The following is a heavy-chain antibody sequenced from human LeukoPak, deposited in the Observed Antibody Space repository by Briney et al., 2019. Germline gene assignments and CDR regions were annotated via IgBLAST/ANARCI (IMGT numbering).Heavy chain of an antibody. J-gene: IGHJ4*02. Sequence: ASVKLSCTTSGFTFTEYNLHWVRQTSGQGLEWLGWMNPNTGGSNYAHKFQGRFAMTRDTSVNTAYLDLARLTSDDTAVYFCARGERPTAISENFLDYWGQGTLITVSS. CDR3: ARGERPTAISENFLDY. CDR2: MNPNTGGS. CDR1: GFTFTEYN. V-gene: IGHV1-2*02. D-gene: IGHD4-17*01.